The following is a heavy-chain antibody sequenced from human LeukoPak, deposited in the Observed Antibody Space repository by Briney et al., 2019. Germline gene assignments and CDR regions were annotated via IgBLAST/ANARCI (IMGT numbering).Heavy chain of an antibody. J-gene: IGHJ6*02. CDR2: ISAYNGNT. Sequence: ASVKVSCKASGYTFTSYGISWVRQAPGQGLEWMGWISAYNGNTNYAQKLQGRVTMTTDTSTSTAYMELRSLRSDATAVYYCARYCSSTSCRNYYYGMDVWGQGTTVTVSS. CDR1: GYTFTSYG. D-gene: IGHD2-2*01. CDR3: ARYCSSTSCRNYYYGMDV. V-gene: IGHV1-18*01.